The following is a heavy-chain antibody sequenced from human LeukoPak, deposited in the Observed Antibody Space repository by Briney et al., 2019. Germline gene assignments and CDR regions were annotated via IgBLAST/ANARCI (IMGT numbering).Heavy chain of an antibody. J-gene: IGHJ4*02. D-gene: IGHD1-26*01. Sequence: ASVKVSCKASGYTFSTYAFSWVRQAPGQGLEWMGWIGTYNGVTNYAQRLQDRVTLTTDTSTSTAYMELRNLTSDDTAVYCCARDRGSSDYWGQGTLVIVSS. V-gene: IGHV1-18*04. CDR2: IGTYNGVT. CDR3: ARDRGSSDY. CDR1: GYTFSTYA.